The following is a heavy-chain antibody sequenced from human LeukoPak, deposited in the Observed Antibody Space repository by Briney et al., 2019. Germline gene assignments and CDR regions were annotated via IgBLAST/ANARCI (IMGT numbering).Heavy chain of an antibody. J-gene: IGHJ6*02. Sequence: GGSLRLSCAASGFTFSSYAMHWVRQAPGKGLEWVAVISYDGSNKYYADSVKGRFTISRDNSKNTLYLQMNSLRAEDTAVYYCAELMGAASYYYYYGMDVWGQGTTVTVSS. D-gene: IGHD1-26*01. CDR1: GFTFSSYA. CDR2: ISYDGSNK. CDR3: AELMGAASYYYYYGMDV. V-gene: IGHV3-30-3*01.